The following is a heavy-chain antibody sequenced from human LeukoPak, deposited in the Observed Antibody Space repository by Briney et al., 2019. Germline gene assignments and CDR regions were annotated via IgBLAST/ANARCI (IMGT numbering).Heavy chain of an antibody. CDR2: IKQDGSEK. CDR3: ARDQAYATSGYRPWAFDI. Sequence: GGSLRLSCAASGFTFSDYYMSWIRQAPGKGLEWVANIKQDGSEKYYVDSVKGRFTISRDNAKNSLYVQMNSLRVEDTAVYYCARDQAYATSGYRPWAFDIWGQGTMVTVSS. CDR1: GFTFSDYY. V-gene: IGHV3-7*01. J-gene: IGHJ3*02. D-gene: IGHD3-22*01.